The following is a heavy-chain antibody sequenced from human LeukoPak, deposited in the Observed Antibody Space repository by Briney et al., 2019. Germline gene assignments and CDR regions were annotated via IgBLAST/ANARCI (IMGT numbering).Heavy chain of an antibody. D-gene: IGHD6-19*01. Sequence: GGSRRLSCAASGFTFSRYDMHGVRQVTGKGLEWVSAIGTAGDTYYPGSVKGRFTISRENAKNSLYLQMNSLRAEDTAVYYCAGAGGSTGWYSFDYWGQGTLVTVSS. CDR3: AGAGGSTGWYSFDY. J-gene: IGHJ4*02. V-gene: IGHV3-13*01. CDR2: IGTAGDT. CDR1: GFTFSRYD.